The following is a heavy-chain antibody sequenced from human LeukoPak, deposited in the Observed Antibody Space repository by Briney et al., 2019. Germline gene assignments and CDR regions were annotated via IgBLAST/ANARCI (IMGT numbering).Heavy chain of an antibody. CDR2: ISYDGSNK. D-gene: IGHD1-26*01. V-gene: IGHV3-30-3*01. CDR3: ARRRIVGSTDDAFDI. Sequence: GGSLRLSCAASGFTFSSYAMHWVRQAPGKGLEWVAVISYDGSNKYYADSVKGRFTISRDNSKNTLYLQMNSLRADDTAIYYCARRRIVGSTDDAFDIWGQGTMVTLSS. CDR1: GFTFSSYA. J-gene: IGHJ3*02.